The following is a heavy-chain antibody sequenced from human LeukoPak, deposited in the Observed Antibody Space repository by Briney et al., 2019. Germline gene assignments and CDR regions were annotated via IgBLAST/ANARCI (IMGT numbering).Heavy chain of an antibody. Sequence: GASVNVSCKASGGTFGSYAISWVRQAPGQGLEWMGGIIPIFGTANYAQKFQGRVTITADESTSTAYMELSSLRSEDTAVYYCARAKGSSSWYYFDYWGQGTLVTVSS. J-gene: IGHJ4*02. CDR2: IIPIFGTA. CDR1: GGTFGSYA. V-gene: IGHV1-69*13. CDR3: ARAKGSSSWYYFDY. D-gene: IGHD6-13*01.